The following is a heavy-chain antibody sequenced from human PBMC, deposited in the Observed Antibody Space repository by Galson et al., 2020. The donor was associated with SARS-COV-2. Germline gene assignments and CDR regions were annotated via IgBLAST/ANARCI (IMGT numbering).Heavy chain of an antibody. CDR1: GFAFSVYG. CDR2: IWSDGINK. Sequence: WGSLRLSCAASGFAFSVYGMHWVRQAPGKGLEWVAVIWSDGINKYYVDSVKGRFTISRDNSKNTLDLHMNSLTTDDTAVYYCASSIAVAGMIDYWGQGTLVTVSS. V-gene: IGHV3-33*01. D-gene: IGHD6-19*01. CDR3: ASSIAVAGMIDY. J-gene: IGHJ4*02.